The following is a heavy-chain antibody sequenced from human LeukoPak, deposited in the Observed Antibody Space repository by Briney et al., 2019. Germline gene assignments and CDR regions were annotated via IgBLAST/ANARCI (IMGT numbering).Heavy chain of an antibody. J-gene: IGHJ4*02. Sequence: GGSLRLSCAASGFTFSSYGMHWVRQAPGKGLEWVSAISGSGGSTYYADSVKGRFTISRDNSKNTLYLQMNSLRAEDTAVYYCAKDQDDYVWGSYSSWGQGTLVTVSS. CDR2: ISGSGGST. V-gene: IGHV3-23*01. CDR1: GFTFSSYG. D-gene: IGHD3-16*02. CDR3: AKDQDDYVWGSYSS.